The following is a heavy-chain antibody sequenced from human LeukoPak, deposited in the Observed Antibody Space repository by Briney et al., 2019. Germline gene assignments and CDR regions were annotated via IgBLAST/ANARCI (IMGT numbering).Heavy chain of an antibody. D-gene: IGHD1-26*01. Sequence: GGSLRLSCAASGFTFDDYGMSWVRQAPGEGLEWLSFISQSGADIHYADSVRGRFYLQMNSLRAEDTAVYFCARDIRAVGVTLYFDFWGQGALVTVSS. V-gene: IGHV3-11*01. CDR3: ARDIRAVGVTLYFDF. CDR1: GFTFDDYG. J-gene: IGHJ4*02. CDR2: ISQSGADI.